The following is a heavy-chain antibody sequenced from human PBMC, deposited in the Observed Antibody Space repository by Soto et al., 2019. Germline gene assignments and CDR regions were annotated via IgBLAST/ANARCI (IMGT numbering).Heavy chain of an antibody. J-gene: IGHJ6*02. CDR3: ARDLKALWFGELAHYYYGMDV. D-gene: IGHD3-10*01. CDR1: GFAFSTYT. V-gene: IGHV3-21*06. CDR2: ISGSGNYT. Sequence: GGSLRLSCAASGFAFSTYTMSWVRQAPGKGLEWVSSISGSGNYTHYADFLRGRFTLSRDNAKTSLYLQMNSLRAEDTAVYYCARDLKALWFGELAHYYYGMDVWGQGTTVTVSS.